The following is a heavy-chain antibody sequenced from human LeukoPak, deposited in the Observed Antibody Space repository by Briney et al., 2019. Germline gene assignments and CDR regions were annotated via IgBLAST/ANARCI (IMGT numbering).Heavy chain of an antibody. CDR3: AKGSYGLDP. V-gene: IGHV3-9*01. CDR1: GFTFDDYG. D-gene: IGHD5-18*01. J-gene: IGHJ5*02. Sequence: PGGSLRLSCAASGFTFDDYGMSWVRQAPGKGLEWVSGISWNSGSIGYADSVKGRFTISRDNAKNSLYLQMNSLRAEDTALYYCAKGSYGLDPWGQGTLVTVSS. CDR2: ISWNSGSI.